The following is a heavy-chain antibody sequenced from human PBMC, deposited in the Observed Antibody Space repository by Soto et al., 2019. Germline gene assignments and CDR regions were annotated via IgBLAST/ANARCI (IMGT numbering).Heavy chain of an antibody. CDR3: AKGIVYYYDSSGYFAY. CDR2: ISGSGGST. Sequence: PGGSLRLSSAASGFTFRSYAMSWVRQAPGTGLEWVSAISGSGGSTYYADSVKGRFTISRDNSKNTLYLQMNSLRAEDTAVYYCAKGIVYYYDSSGYFAYWGQGTLVTVYS. D-gene: IGHD3-22*01. V-gene: IGHV3-23*01. J-gene: IGHJ4*02. CDR1: GFTFRSYA.